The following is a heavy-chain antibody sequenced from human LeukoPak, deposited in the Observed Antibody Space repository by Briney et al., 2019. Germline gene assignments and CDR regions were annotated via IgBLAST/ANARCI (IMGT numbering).Heavy chain of an antibody. CDR1: GFXFNIYA. CDR3: AKGSYGDYRVANY. D-gene: IGHD4-17*01. Sequence: PGGSLRLSCEGSGFXFNIYAICWVRQVPGKGLEWVSCISDSGGSTNSADSVKGRFTISRDNSKNTLYLHMNSLRAEDTAIYYCAKGSYGDYRVANYWGQGSLVTVSS. CDR2: ISDSGGST. J-gene: IGHJ4*02. V-gene: IGHV3-23*01.